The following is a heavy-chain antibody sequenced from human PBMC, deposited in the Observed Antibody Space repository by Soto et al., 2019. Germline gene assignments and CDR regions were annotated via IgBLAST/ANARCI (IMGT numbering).Heavy chain of an antibody. D-gene: IGHD3-3*02. Sequence: SETLSLTCTVSGGSISSGDYYWSWIRQPPGKGLEWIGYIYYSGSTYYNPSLKSRVTISVDTSKNQFSQKLSSVTAEDSAVYYCAREYAFLEWLLKENYYYYGMDVWGQGTTVTVSS. J-gene: IGHJ6*02. CDR3: AREYAFLEWLLKENYYYYGMDV. V-gene: IGHV4-30-4*01. CDR2: IYYSGST. CDR1: GGSISSGDYY.